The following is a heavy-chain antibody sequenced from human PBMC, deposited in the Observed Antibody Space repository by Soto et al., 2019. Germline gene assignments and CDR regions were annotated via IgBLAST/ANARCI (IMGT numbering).Heavy chain of an antibody. CDR2: INSDGSST. CDR1: GFTFSSYW. J-gene: IGHJ4*02. Sequence: EVQLVESGGGLVQPGGSLRLSCAASGFTFSSYWMHWVRQAPGKGLVWVSRINSDGSSTRYADSVKGRFTISRDNAKNKLYLQMNSLRAEDTAVYYCVRTSLVVAAATREDYWGQGTLGTVSS. D-gene: IGHD2-15*01. V-gene: IGHV3-74*01. CDR3: VRTSLVVAAATREDY.